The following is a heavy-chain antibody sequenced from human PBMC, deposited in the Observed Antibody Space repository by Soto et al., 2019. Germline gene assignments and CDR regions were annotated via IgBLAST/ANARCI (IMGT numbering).Heavy chain of an antibody. V-gene: IGHV3-30*18. Sequence: QVQLVESGGGVVQPGRSLRLSCAASGFTFSNYGMHWVRQAPGTGLEWVAFILYDGSDKYFADSVKGRFTISRDNSKNALDVQINSLRAEDTAVYYCAKDRIVMIRGVMNYYGMDVWGQGPTVTVSS. D-gene: IGHD3-10*01. CDR1: GFTFSNYG. CDR3: AKDRIVMIRGVMNYYGMDV. J-gene: IGHJ6*02. CDR2: ILYDGSDK.